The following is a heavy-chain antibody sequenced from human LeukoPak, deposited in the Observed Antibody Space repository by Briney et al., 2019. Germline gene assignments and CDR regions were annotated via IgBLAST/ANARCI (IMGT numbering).Heavy chain of an antibody. J-gene: IGHJ6*03. D-gene: IGHD6-19*01. Sequence: GASVKVSCKASGYTFTSYGISWVRQAPGQGLEWMGWISAYNGNTNYAQKLQGRVTITRNTSISTAYMELSSLRSEDTAVYYCARKSSGWYLGYYYYYMDVWGKGTTVTVSS. CDR2: ISAYNGNT. CDR3: ARKSSGWYLGYYYYYMDV. CDR1: GYTFTSYG. V-gene: IGHV1-18*01.